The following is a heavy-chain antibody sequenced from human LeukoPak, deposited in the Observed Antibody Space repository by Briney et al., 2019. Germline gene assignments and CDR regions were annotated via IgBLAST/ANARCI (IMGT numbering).Heavy chain of an antibody. J-gene: IGHJ4*02. CDR3: ARENTGSYREFDY. D-gene: IGHD1-26*01. CDR2: IYSGGGT. CDR1: GGSISSYY. Sequence: SETLSLTCTVSGGSISSYYWSWIRQPAGKGLEWIGRIYSGGGTNYNPSLKSRVTMSVDSSNNQFSLKLSSVTAADTAVFYCARENTGSYREFDYWGQGTLVTVSS. V-gene: IGHV4-4*07.